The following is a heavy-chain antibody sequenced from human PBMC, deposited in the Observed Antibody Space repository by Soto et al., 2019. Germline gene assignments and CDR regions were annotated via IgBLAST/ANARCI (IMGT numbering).Heavy chain of an antibody. J-gene: IGHJ4*02. D-gene: IGHD1-1*01. CDR1: GFTFSSYA. CDR3: AKDLDGPRNY. CDR2: ISGSGGST. Sequence: VGSLRLSGAASGFTFSSYAMSWVRQAPGKGLEWVSAISGSGGSTYYADSVKGRFTISRDNSKNTLYLQMNSLRAEDTAVYYCAKDLDGPRNYWGQGTLVTVPS. V-gene: IGHV3-23*01.